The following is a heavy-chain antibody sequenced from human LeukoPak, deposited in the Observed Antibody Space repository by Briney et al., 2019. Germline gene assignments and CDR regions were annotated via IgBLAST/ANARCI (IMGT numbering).Heavy chain of an antibody. D-gene: IGHD3-10*01. J-gene: IGHJ3*02. CDR3: ASTYYYGSGSYYKSDAFDI. CDR1: RGSIRNSSYY. Sequence: PSETLSLTCTVSRGSIRNSSYYWGWIRQPPGKGLEWIGSIYYSGSTYYNPSLKSRVTISVDTSKNQFSLKLSSVTAADTAVYYCASTYYYGSGSYYKSDAFDIWGQGTMVTVSS. CDR2: IYYSGST. V-gene: IGHV4-39*07.